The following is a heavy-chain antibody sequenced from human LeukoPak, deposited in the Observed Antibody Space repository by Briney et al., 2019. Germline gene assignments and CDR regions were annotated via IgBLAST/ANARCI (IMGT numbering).Heavy chain of an antibody. CDR3: AKAIPVVVPAANDY. CDR1: GFTFSSYG. V-gene: IGHV3-30*02. Sequence: GGSLRLSCAASGFTFSSYGMHWVRQAPGKGLEWVAYMRYDGGAEFYADSVKGRFTISRDNSRNTLYLQMNSLRTEDTALYYCAKAIPVVVPAANDYWGQGALVTVSS. CDR2: MRYDGGAE. J-gene: IGHJ4*02. D-gene: IGHD2-2*01.